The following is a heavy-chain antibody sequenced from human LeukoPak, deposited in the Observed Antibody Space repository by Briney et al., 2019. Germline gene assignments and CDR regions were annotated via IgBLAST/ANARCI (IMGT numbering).Heavy chain of an antibody. D-gene: IGHD5-12*01. Sequence: PSETLSLTCAVSGGSISSSTFYWGWIRQPPGKGLEWIATFYYSGSTYYNPSLKSRVTISVDTSKNQFSLKLSSVTAADTAVYYCARGLGLQWLRLRGSRYNWFDPWGQGTLVTVSS. CDR3: ARGLGLQWLRLRGSRYNWFDP. CDR1: GGSISSSTFY. CDR2: FYYSGST. V-gene: IGHV4-39*07. J-gene: IGHJ5*02.